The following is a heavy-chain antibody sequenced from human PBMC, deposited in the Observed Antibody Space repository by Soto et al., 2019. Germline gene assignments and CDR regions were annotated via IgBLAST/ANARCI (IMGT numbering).Heavy chain of an antibody. Sequence: ASVKVSCKTSGYSFTDYFIHWVRQAPGQGLEWMGSITPNSGNTDSAQRFQGRVILTRDTSLNTAFMELTRLTYDDTAIYYCAIHLHSSGCDYFDYWGPGTLVTVSS. CDR1: GYSFTDYF. V-gene: IGHV1-2*02. J-gene: IGHJ4*02. CDR3: AIHLHSSGCDYFDY. D-gene: IGHD6-25*01. CDR2: ITPNSGNT.